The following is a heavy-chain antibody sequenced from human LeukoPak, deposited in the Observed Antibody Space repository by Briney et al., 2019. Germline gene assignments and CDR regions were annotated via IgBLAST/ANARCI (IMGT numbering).Heavy chain of an antibody. Sequence: SVKVSCKASGGTFSSYAISWVRQAPGQGLEWMGGIIPIFGTANYAQKFQGRVTITTDESTSTAYMELSGLRSEDTAVYYCARGRDYYDSSGHYSLDYWGQGTLVTVSS. J-gene: IGHJ4*02. CDR3: ARGRDYYDSSGHYSLDY. V-gene: IGHV1-69*05. D-gene: IGHD3-22*01. CDR2: IIPIFGTA. CDR1: GGTFSSYA.